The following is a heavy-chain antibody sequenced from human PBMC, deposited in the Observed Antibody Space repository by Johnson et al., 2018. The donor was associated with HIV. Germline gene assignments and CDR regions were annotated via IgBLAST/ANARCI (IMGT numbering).Heavy chain of an antibody. V-gene: IGHV3-20*04. CDR2: ISGGEDDT. Sequence: VQLVESGGGVVRPGGSLRLSCAASGFRFDDYGMSWVRQAPGKGLEWVSFISGGEDDTYYADSVKGRFTISRDNSKTTLYLQMNSLRAEDTALYYCARGGAYCGGDCYHAFDIWGHGTMVTVSS. J-gene: IGHJ3*02. CDR3: ARGGAYCGGDCYHAFDI. CDR1: GFRFDDYG. D-gene: IGHD2-21*02.